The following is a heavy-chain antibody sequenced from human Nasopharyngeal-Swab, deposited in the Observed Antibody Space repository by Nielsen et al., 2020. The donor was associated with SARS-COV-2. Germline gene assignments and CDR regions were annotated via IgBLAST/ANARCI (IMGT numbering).Heavy chain of an antibody. Sequence: GGSLRLSCAGSAFTFSHYAMSWVRQAPGKGLEWVSAISGSGDNTYYADSVKGRFTISRDNPKNMVYLQMNSLTADDTAVYYCVRSLRQWLAHDSWGQGTLVTVSS. CDR1: AFTFSHYA. J-gene: IGHJ4*02. CDR3: VRSLRQWLAHDS. V-gene: IGHV3-23*01. CDR2: ISGSGDNT. D-gene: IGHD6-19*01.